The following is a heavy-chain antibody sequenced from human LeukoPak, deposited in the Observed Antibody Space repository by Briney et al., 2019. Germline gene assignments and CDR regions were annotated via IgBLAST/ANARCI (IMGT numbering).Heavy chain of an antibody. Sequence: HPGGSLRLSCVASGFTFRSYGFHWVRQAPGKGLEWVTVTSYDGTNKYYADPVKGRFTVSRDNSKNILYLQMNSLRAEDTAVYYCARVMEGGVYYFYFMDVWGKGTTVIVSS. D-gene: IGHD3-16*01. J-gene: IGHJ6*03. CDR2: TSYDGTNK. V-gene: IGHV3-30*04. CDR1: GFTFRSYG. CDR3: ARVMEGGVYYFYFMDV.